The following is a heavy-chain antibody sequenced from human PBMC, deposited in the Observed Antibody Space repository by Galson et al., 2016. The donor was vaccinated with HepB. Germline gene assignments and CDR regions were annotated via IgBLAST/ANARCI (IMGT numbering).Heavy chain of an antibody. V-gene: IGHV3-7*03. CDR1: GFTFISAW. J-gene: IGHJ4*02. D-gene: IGHD3-16*01. CDR2: IKHDGSEK. Sequence: SLRLSCAASGFTFISAWMSWVRQAPGKGLEWVANIKHDGSEKYYVDSAEGRFTISRDNAKNSLYLQMNSLQTEDTAVYYCARAVLVASTWYYFDWWGQGTLVTVSA. CDR3: ARAVLVASTWYYFDW.